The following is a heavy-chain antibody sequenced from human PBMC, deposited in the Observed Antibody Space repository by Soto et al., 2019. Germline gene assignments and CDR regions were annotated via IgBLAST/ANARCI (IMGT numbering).Heavy chain of an antibody. CDR2: ISGSGGST. Sequence: GGSLRLSCAASGFTFSSYAMSWVRQAPGKGLEWVSAISGSGGSTYFADSVKGRFTISRDNSKNTLYLQMNSLRAEDTAVYYCAKDVGIIVLVPAAIDERGQGTPVTVSS. CDR3: AKDVGIIVLVPAAIDE. V-gene: IGHV3-23*01. D-gene: IGHD2-2*01. CDR1: GFTFSSYA. J-gene: IGHJ4*02.